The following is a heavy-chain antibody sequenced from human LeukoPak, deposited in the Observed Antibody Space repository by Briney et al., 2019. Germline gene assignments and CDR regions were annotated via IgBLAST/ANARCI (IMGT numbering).Heavy chain of an antibody. Sequence: ASVKVSCKASGYTFTSYGISWVRQAPGQGLEWMVWISAYNGNTNYAQKLQGRVTMTTDTSTSTAYMELRSLRSDDTAVYYCARDLVYCSSTSCYTGLDYWGQGTLVTVSS. D-gene: IGHD2-2*02. CDR3: ARDLVYCSSTSCYTGLDY. CDR1: GYTFTSYG. CDR2: ISAYNGNT. V-gene: IGHV1-18*01. J-gene: IGHJ4*02.